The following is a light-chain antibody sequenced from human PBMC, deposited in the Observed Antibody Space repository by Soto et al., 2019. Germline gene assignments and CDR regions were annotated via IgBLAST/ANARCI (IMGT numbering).Light chain of an antibody. CDR2: GSS. Sequence: EIVMTQSPASLSVSPGETATLSCRASQSISNSLAWYQQKPGQAPSLLIYGSSTRATGIPARFSGSGSGTEFTLTISSLQSEDSALYYCQQYNNWPPRTFGQGTKLEIK. V-gene: IGKV3-15*01. CDR1: QSISNS. CDR3: QQYNNWPPRT. J-gene: IGKJ2*01.